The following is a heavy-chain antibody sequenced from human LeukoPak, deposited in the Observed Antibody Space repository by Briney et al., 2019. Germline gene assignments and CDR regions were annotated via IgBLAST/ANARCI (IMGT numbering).Heavy chain of an antibody. J-gene: IGHJ6*02. CDR2: ISSSGSTI. CDR3: ARDLYSSSWYDYYYGMDV. D-gene: IGHD6-13*01. V-gene: IGHV3-48*03. CDR1: GFTFSSYE. Sequence: PGGSLRLSCAASGFTFSSYEMNWVRQAPGKGLEWVSYISSSGSTIYYADSVKGRFTISRDNAKNSLYLQMNSLRAEDTAVYYCARDLYSSSWYDYYYGMDVWGQGTTVTVSS.